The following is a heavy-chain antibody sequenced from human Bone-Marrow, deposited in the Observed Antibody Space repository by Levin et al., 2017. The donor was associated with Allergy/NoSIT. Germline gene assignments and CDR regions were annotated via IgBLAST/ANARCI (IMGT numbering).Heavy chain of an antibody. CDR2: IYYSGST. J-gene: IGHJ4*02. V-gene: IGHV4-39*01. CDR3: AGLLRGYSGYDFYFDY. CDR1: GGSISSSSYY. D-gene: IGHD5-12*01. Sequence: SETLSLTCTVSGGSISSSSYYWGWIRQPPGKGLEWIGSIYYSGSTYYNPSLKSRVTISVDTSKNQFSLKLSSVTAADTAVYYCAGLLRGYSGYDFYFDYWGQGTLVTVSS.